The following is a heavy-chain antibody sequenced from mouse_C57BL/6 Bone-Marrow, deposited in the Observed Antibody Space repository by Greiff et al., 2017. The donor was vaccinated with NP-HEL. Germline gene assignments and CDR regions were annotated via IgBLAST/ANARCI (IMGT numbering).Heavy chain of an antibody. CDR3: ARCTTVVDY. Sequence: VQLQQSGPELVKPGASVKISCKASGYAFSSSWMNWVKQRPGKGLEWIGRIYPGDGDTNYNGKFKGKATLTADKSSSTAYMQLSSLTSEDSAVYFCARCTTVVDYWGQGTTLTVSS. V-gene: IGHV1-82*01. CDR1: GYAFSSSW. CDR2: IYPGDGDT. J-gene: IGHJ2*01. D-gene: IGHD1-1*01.